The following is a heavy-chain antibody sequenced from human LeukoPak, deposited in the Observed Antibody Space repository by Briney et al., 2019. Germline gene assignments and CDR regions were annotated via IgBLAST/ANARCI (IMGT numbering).Heavy chain of an antibody. D-gene: IGHD3-22*01. Sequence: SETLSLTCAVYGGSFSGYYWSWIRQPPGKGLERIGEINHSGSTNYNPSLKSRVTISVDTSKNQFSLKLSSVTAADTAVYYCARGRYDSSGYLDYWGQGTLVTVSS. CDR2: INHSGST. J-gene: IGHJ4*02. CDR1: GGSFSGYY. CDR3: ARGRYDSSGYLDY. V-gene: IGHV4-34*01.